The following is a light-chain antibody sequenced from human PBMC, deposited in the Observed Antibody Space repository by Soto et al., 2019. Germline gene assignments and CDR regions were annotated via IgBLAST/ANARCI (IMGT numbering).Light chain of an antibody. J-gene: IGKJ1*01. CDR3: QQYDSRSVT. Sequence: DIQMTQSPSTLSASIGDRVTITCRASQNINHWLAWYQQKSGKAPRLLIYDASSLESGVPSRFSGSGSGTEFILTITSLQPDDFATYYCQQYDSRSVTFGQGTKVEVK. CDR2: DAS. CDR1: QNINHW. V-gene: IGKV1-5*01.